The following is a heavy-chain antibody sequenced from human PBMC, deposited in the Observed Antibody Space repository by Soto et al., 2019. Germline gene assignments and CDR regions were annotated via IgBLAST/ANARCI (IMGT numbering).Heavy chain of an antibody. Sequence: QVQLVQSGAEVKKPGSSVKVSCKASGGTFSSYAISWVRQAPGQGLEWMGGIIPIFGTANYAQKFQGRVTITADESTSRAYMELSSLRSEDTAVYYCARPTLTVTTYVPGWFDPWGQGTLVTVSS. D-gene: IGHD4-17*01. V-gene: IGHV1-69*01. CDR3: ARPTLTVTTYVPGWFDP. CDR2: IIPIFGTA. J-gene: IGHJ5*02. CDR1: GGTFSSYA.